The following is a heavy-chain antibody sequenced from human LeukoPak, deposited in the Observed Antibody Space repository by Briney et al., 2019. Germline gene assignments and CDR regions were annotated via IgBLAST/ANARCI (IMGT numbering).Heavy chain of an antibody. Sequence: KPSETLSLTCAVYGGSFSGYYWSWIRQPPGKGLEWIGEINHSGSTNYNPSLKSRVTISVDTSKNQFSLKLSSVTAADTAVYYCARGATRTFDYWDQGTLVTVSS. CDR2: INHSGST. J-gene: IGHJ4*02. CDR1: GGSFSGYY. V-gene: IGHV4-34*01. CDR3: ARGATRTFDY. D-gene: IGHD2-15*01.